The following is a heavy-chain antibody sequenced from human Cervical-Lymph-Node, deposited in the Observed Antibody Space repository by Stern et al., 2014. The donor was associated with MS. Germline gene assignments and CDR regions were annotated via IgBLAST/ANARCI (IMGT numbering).Heavy chain of an antibody. D-gene: IGHD6-13*01. V-gene: IGHV1-46*01. CDR1: GYTFTSYY. J-gene: IGHJ2*01. CDR3: ATDGSDSSSWPFDL. Sequence: VQLEESGAEVKKPGASVKVSCKASGYTFTSYYMHWVRQAPGQGLEWMGIINPSGGSTIYAQKFQGRVTMTEDTSTDTAYMELSSLRSEDTAVYYCATDGSDSSSWPFDLWGRGTLVTVSS. CDR2: INPSGGST.